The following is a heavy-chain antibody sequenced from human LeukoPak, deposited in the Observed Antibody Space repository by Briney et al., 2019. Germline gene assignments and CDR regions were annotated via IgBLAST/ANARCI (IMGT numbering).Heavy chain of an antibody. CDR2: NDYSGST. CDR1: GGPISTHY. CDR3: ARGATFRGTYYMDV. V-gene: IGHV4-59*11. D-gene: IGHD3-10*01. Sequence: SETLPLTCIVSGGPISTHYWSWSRQPPGKGLEWIGYNDYSGSTNYNPSLKSRVTISVDTSKNQFSLKLNSVTAADTAVYYCARGATFRGTYYMDVWGKGTTVTVSS. J-gene: IGHJ6*03.